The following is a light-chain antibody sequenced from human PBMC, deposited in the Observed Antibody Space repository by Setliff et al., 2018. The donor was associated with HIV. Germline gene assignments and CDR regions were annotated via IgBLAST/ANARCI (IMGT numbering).Light chain of an antibody. CDR1: SSDVGGYEY. Sequence: QSVLTQPASVSGSPGQSITISCTGTSSDVGGYEYVSWYQQRPGKAPKLLIYAVNNRPSGVSNRFSGSKSGNTASLTISGLQVEDEADYYCNSYTSSSTLYVFGSGTKVTVL. J-gene: IGLJ1*01. V-gene: IGLV2-14*01. CDR2: AVN. CDR3: NSYTSSSTLYV.